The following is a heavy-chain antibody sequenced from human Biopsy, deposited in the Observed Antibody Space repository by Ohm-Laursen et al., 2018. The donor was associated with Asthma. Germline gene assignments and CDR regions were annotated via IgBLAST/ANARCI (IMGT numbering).Heavy chain of an antibody. Sequence: ESSVKVSCKSSGGTLNNYAINWVRQAPGQGLEWMGGISPIFGFIKYAQKFQDRVTISADVFRNTVHLELSSLRSEDTAVLYCAKARCYYFYCDMEVWGQGTTATVSS. J-gene: IGHJ6*02. CDR1: GGTLNNYA. D-gene: IGHD3-3*01. V-gene: IGHV1-69*01. CDR3: AKARCYYFYCDMEV. CDR2: ISPIFGFI.